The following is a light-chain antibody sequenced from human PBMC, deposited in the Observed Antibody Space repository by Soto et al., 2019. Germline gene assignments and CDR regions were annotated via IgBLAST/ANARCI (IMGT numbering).Light chain of an antibody. CDR3: QSYDRSLSGSV. Sequence: QSVLTQPLSVSGAPGQRVTISCTGSSSNIGAGYDVHWYQQVPGTAPRLVIYGNINRPSGVPGRFSGSKSGTSASLAITGLQAEDEADYYCQSYDRSLSGSVFGGGTK. CDR1: SSNIGAGYD. J-gene: IGLJ3*02. CDR2: GNI. V-gene: IGLV1-40*01.